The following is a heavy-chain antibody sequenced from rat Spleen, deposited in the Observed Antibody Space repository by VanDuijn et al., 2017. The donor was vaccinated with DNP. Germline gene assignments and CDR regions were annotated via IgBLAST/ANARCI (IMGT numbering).Heavy chain of an antibody. Sequence: EVQLVESGGGLVQPGRSLKVSCAASGFTFSDYYMAWVRQAPKKGLEWVASILYDGSKTYYGDPVKGRFTISRDDAKSTLHLQMDSLRSEDTATYYCATSLTGRAWGQGVMVTVSS. J-gene: IGHJ2*01. CDR2: ILYDGSKT. CDR3: ATSLTGRA. D-gene: IGHD5-1*01. V-gene: IGHV5S10*01. CDR1: GFTFSDYY.